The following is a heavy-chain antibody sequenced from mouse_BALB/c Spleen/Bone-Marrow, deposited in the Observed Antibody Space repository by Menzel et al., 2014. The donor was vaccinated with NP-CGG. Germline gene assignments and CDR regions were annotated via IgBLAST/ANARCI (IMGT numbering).Heavy chain of an antibody. J-gene: IGHJ2*01. CDR1: GFNIKDTY. CDR3: ASYVYGYYFDY. D-gene: IGHD2-2*01. Sequence: EVQVVESGAELVKPGASVKLSCTASGFNIKDTYIHWVKQRPEQGLEWIGRIDPANDNTKYDPKFQGKATITADTSSSTAYLQLSNLTSEDTAVYYCASYVYGYYFDYWGQGTTLTVSS. CDR2: IDPANDNT. V-gene: IGHV14-3*02.